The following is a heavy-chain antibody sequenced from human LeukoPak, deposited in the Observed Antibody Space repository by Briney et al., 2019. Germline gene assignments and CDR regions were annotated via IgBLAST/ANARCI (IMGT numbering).Heavy chain of an antibody. D-gene: IGHD2-15*01. V-gene: IGHV4-39*01. Sequence: SETPSLTCTVSGGSISSSSYYWGWIRQPPGKGLEWIGSIYYSGSTYYNPSLKSRVTISVDTSKNQFSLKLSSVTAADTAVYYCARVNKLPFQYYFDYWGQGTLVTVSS. J-gene: IGHJ4*02. CDR2: IYYSGST. CDR3: ARVNKLPFQYYFDY. CDR1: GGSISSSSYY.